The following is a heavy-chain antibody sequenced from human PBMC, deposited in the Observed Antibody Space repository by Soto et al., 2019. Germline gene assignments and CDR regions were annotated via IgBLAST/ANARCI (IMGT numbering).Heavy chain of an antibody. Sequence: PGGSLRLSCAASGFTFSSYGMSWVRQAPGKGLEWVSVISGSGGSTYYADSVKGRFTLSRDNSKNTVYLQMNSLRAEDTAVYYCAKDSPVGVPLMRDLHDWGQGTLVPVSS. CDR1: GFTFSSYG. CDR3: AKDSPVGVPLMRDLHD. J-gene: IGHJ4*02. CDR2: ISGSGGST. D-gene: IGHD2-8*01. V-gene: IGHV3-23*01.